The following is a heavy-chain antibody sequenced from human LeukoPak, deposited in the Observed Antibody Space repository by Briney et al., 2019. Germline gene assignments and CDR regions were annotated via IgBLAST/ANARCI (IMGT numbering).Heavy chain of an antibody. J-gene: IGHJ4*02. D-gene: IGHD3-16*02. V-gene: IGHV3-33*06. Sequence: PGRSLRLSCAASGFTFSSYGMHWVRQAPGKGLEWVAVIWYDGSNKYYADSVKGRFTISRDDSKNTLYLQMNSLRVEDTAVYYCAKSLYGDCDYWGQGTVVTVSS. CDR2: IWYDGSNK. CDR3: AKSLYGDCDY. CDR1: GFTFSSYG.